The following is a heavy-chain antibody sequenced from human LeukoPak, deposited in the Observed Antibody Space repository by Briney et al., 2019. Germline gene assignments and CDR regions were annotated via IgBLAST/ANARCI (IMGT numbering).Heavy chain of an antibody. CDR1: GGSFSGYY. CDR3: ARGERRSNNTPISPYYFDY. D-gene: IGHD4-11*01. CDR2: INHSGST. Sequence: PSETLSLTCAVYGGSFSGYYWSWIRQPPGKGLEWIGEINHSGSTNYNPSLKSRVTISVDTSKNQFSLKLSSVTAADTAVYYCARGERRSNNTPISPYYFDYWGQGTLVTVSS. J-gene: IGHJ4*02. V-gene: IGHV4-34*01.